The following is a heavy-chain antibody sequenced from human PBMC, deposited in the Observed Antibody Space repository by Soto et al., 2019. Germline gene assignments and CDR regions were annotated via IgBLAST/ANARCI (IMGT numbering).Heavy chain of an antibody. D-gene: IGHD2-2*01. CDR1: GGTFSSYA. J-gene: IGHJ4*02. CDR3: ARLPVTGLQRDY. Sequence: QVQLVQSGAEVKKPGSSVKVSCKASGGTFSSYAISWVRQAPGQGLEWMGAIIPIFGTADYAQKFQARDTITADESTSTAYMELSRLGSEDTAVYYCARLPVTGLQRDYWGQGTPVTVSS. CDR2: IIPIFGTA. V-gene: IGHV1-69*12.